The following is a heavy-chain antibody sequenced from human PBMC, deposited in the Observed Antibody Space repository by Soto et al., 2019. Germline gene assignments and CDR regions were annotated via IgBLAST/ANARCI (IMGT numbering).Heavy chain of an antibody. CDR3: ARDPSGGGNSNYYYFGMDV. J-gene: IGHJ6*02. D-gene: IGHD2-21*02. CDR2: ISSSSSYI. Sequence: EVQLVESGGGLVKPGGSLRLSCAASGFTFSSYSMNWVRQAPGKGLKWVSSISSSSSYIYYADSEKGRFTISRDNAKNSLYLQMNSLRAEDTAVYYCARDPSGGGNSNYYYFGMDVWGQGTTVTVSS. V-gene: IGHV3-21*01. CDR1: GFTFSSYS.